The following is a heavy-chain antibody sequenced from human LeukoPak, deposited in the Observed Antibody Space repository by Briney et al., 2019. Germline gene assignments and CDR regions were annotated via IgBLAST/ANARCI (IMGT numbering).Heavy chain of an antibody. V-gene: IGHV3-23*01. Sequence: GGSLRLSCAASGFTFNNYGMNWVRQAPGKGLEWVSGISGPGGNTYYADSVKGRFTISRDNSKNTLYLQTNSLRAEDTAVYYCAKKVGGVYAFDIWGQGTMVTVSS. CDR2: ISGPGGNT. CDR1: GFTFNNYG. D-gene: IGHD3-16*01. J-gene: IGHJ3*02. CDR3: AKKVGGVYAFDI.